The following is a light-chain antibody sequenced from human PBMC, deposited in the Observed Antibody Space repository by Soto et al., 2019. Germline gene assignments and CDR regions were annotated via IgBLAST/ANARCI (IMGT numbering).Light chain of an antibody. J-gene: IGKJ5*01. CDR2: DAS. V-gene: IGKV3-20*01. CDR3: QQYGSSPIT. Sequence: EIVLTQSPGTLSLSPGERATLSCRASQSVSSSWLAWYQQKPGQAPRLLIYDASGRATGSPDRFSGSGSGTDFTLTISRLVPEDFAVYYCQQYGSSPITFGQGTRLEIK. CDR1: QSVSSSW.